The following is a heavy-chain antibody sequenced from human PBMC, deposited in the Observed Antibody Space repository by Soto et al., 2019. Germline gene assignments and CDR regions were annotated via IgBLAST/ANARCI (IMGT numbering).Heavy chain of an antibody. CDR3: ARGISTTRYYYYYGMDV. Sequence: QVQLVQSGAEVKKPGASVKVSCKASGYTLTSYYLHWVRQAPGQGPEWMGIINPSGGITNDAQKFQDRVTMTSDTSTSTVYIELSSLRSEDTAVYYCARGISTTRYYYYYGMDVWGQGTTVTVSS. CDR1: GYTLTSYY. CDR2: INPSGGIT. J-gene: IGHJ6*02. V-gene: IGHV1-46*01. D-gene: IGHD2-2*01.